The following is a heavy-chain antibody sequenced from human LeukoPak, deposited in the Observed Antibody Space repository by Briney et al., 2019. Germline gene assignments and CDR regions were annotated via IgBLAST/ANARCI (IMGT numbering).Heavy chain of an antibody. D-gene: IGHD2-15*01. CDR1: GFTASSNY. Sequence: GGSLRLSCAASGFTASSNYMSWVRQAPGKGLEWVSVTYSGGSTYYADSVKGRFTISRDSSKNTLYLQMDSLRAEDTAVYYCARERCSGGNCYRGGFDPWGQGTLVTVSS. J-gene: IGHJ5*02. CDR2: TYSGGST. V-gene: IGHV3-53*01. CDR3: ARERCSGGNCYRGGFDP.